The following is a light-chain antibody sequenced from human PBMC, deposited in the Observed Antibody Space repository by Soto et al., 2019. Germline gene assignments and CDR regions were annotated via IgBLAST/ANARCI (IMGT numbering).Light chain of an antibody. V-gene: IGKV3-15*01. CDR1: QSVRLT. CDR2: DGS. Sequence: EIVMPQSPDTVYVSPGERAALSCRASQSVRLTVAWYLHKPGQAPRLLIYDGSTRALGIPARFSGSESGTEFTLTISSLQSEDFAVYFCKQYADLPITFGQGTRLEIK. J-gene: IGKJ5*01. CDR3: KQYADLPIT.